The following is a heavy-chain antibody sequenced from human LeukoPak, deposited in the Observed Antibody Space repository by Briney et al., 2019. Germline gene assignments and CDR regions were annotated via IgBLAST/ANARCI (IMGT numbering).Heavy chain of an antibody. CDR2: IYYSGST. CDR3: ARRIVMVYAIRGYNWFDP. CDR1: GGSISSSSYY. Sequence: KTSETLSLTCTVSGGSISSSSYYWGWIRQPPGKGLEWIGSIYYSGSTYYNPSLKSRVTISVDTSKNQFSLKLSSVTAADTAVYYCARRIVMVYAIRGYNWFDPWGQGTLVTVSS. J-gene: IGHJ5*02. D-gene: IGHD2-8*01. V-gene: IGHV4-39*07.